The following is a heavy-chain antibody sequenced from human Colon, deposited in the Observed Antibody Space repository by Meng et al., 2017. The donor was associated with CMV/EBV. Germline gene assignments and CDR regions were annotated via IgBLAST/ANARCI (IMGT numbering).Heavy chain of an antibody. V-gene: IGHV4-34*01. CDR3: ARTPFIGFCSTTDCFRSWFDS. J-gene: IGHJ5*01. Sequence: SETLSLTCAVYGGSFSGYYWSWIRQPPGKGLEWIGEINHSGSTNYNPSLKSRVTISVDTSKNQFSLKLSSVTAADTALYYCARTPFIGFCSTTDCFRSWFDSWGQGSLVTVSS. D-gene: IGHD2-2*01. CDR2: INHSGST. CDR1: GGSFSGYY.